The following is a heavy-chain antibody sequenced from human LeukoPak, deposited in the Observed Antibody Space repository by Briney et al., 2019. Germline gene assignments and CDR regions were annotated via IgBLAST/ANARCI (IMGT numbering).Heavy chain of an antibody. CDR2: IFYSGTA. CDR3: AREVNEPASTDAFDI. Sequence: SETLSLTCTVSGGSIASDNYFWSWIRQHPEKGLEWIGYIFYSGTAYYNPSLKSRVTISVDTSKNQFPLKLNSVIAADTAVYHCAREVNEPASTDAFDIWGQGTMLTVSS. D-gene: IGHD6-13*01. V-gene: IGHV4-31*03. CDR1: GGSIASDNYF. J-gene: IGHJ3*02.